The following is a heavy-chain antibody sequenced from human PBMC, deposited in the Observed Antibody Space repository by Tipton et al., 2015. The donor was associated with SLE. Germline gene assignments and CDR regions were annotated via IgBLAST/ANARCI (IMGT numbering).Heavy chain of an antibody. CDR2: ISWNSGSI. CDR1: GFTFDDYA. Sequence: RSLRLSCAASGFTFDDYAMHWVRQAPGKGLEWVSGISWNSGSIGYADSVKGRFTISRDNAKNSLYLQMNSLRAEDTALYYCAKDAHLRITMIDAWGQGTMVTVSS. J-gene: IGHJ3*01. V-gene: IGHV3-9*01. CDR3: AKDAHLRITMIDA. D-gene: IGHD3-22*01.